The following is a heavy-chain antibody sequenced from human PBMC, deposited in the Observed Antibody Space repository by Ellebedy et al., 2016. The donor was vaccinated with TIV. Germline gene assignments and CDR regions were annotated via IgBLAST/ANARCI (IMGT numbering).Heavy chain of an antibody. CDR3: VKEGGNGDHPTTFDC. CDR1: GFTFNSYA. Sequence: GESLKISCAASGFTFNSYAMSWVRQAPGKGLEWVSAISGGGGNTYYADSVKGRFTISRDNSKNTLYLQMNSLRAEDTALYYCVKEGGNGDHPTTFDCWGHGTLVTVSS. J-gene: IGHJ4*01. CDR2: ISGGGGNT. D-gene: IGHD4-17*01. V-gene: IGHV3-23*01.